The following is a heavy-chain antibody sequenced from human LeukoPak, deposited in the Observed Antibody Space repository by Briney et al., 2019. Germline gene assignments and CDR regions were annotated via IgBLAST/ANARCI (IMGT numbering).Heavy chain of an antibody. D-gene: IGHD3-10*01. J-gene: IGHJ4*02. Sequence: PSETLSLTCTVSGGAISSSNWWSWVRQPPGKGLEWIGEIFHGGSTNYNPSLKSRVTISGDKSRNLISLKVSSVTAADTAVYYCARVAHDLYPYYFDYWGQGTLVTVSS. CDR2: IFHGGST. CDR3: ARVAHDLYPYYFDY. V-gene: IGHV4-4*02. CDR1: GGAISSSNW.